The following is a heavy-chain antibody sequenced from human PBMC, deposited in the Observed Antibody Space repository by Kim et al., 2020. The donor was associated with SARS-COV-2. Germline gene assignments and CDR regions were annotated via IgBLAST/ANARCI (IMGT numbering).Heavy chain of an antibody. J-gene: IGHJ4*02. Sequence: GGSLRLSCAAAGFTVSDHYLSWVRQAPGKGLEWISMIHTAGTTYYADSVMGRFTISRDTSKNTLYLQMNNLRAEDTAVYYCRRGHWGDSPSWGQGTRITISS. V-gene: IGHV3-53*01. CDR1: GFTVSDHY. CDR3: RRGHWGDSPS. CDR2: IHTAGTT. D-gene: IGHD2-21*02.